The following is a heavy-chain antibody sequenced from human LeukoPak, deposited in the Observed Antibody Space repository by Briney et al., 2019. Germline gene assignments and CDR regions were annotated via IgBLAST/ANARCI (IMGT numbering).Heavy chain of an antibody. V-gene: IGHV3-30*04. CDR2: ISHDGNNN. J-gene: IGHJ4*02. CDR3: ARDRLVFFGVNHHFDY. D-gene: IGHD3-3*01. Sequence: PGRSLRLSCAASGFTFSSYAMHWVRQAPGKGLEWVAVISHDGNNNYYADSVKGRFSVSRDKSKNTLYLQMNSLRAEDTAVYYCARDRLVFFGVNHHFDYWGQGTLVTVSS. CDR1: GFTFSSYA.